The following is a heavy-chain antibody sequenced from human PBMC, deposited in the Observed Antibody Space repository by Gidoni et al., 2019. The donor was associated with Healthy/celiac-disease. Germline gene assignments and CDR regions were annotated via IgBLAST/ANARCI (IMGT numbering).Heavy chain of an antibody. V-gene: IGHV3-11*06. D-gene: IGHD6-13*01. CDR1: GFTFSHYY. Sequence: QVQLVASGGGLVKPGGSLRLSCAASGFTFSHYYMSWIRQAPGKGLEWVSYIRSRSSYTNYADSVKGRFTISRDNAKNSVYLQMNSLRAEDTAVYYCARDYSPLSQFLVSYYYGMDVWGQGTTVTVAS. CDR3: ARDYSPLSQFLVSYYYGMDV. J-gene: IGHJ6*02. CDR2: IRSRSSYT.